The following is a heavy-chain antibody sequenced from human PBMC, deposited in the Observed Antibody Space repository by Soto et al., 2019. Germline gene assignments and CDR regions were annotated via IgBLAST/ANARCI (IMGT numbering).Heavy chain of an antibody. CDR1: GGSISSSSYY. D-gene: IGHD2-2*01. V-gene: IGHV4-39*01. CDR2: IYYSGST. CDR3: ATTIGAGERDIVVVPAANY. Sequence: QLQLQESGPGLVKPSETLSLTCTVSGGSISSSSYYWGWIRQPPGKGLEWIGSIYYSGSTYYNPSLKSRVTISVDTSKNQFSLKLSSVTDADTAVYYCATTIGAGERDIVVVPAANYWGQGTLVTVSS. J-gene: IGHJ4*02.